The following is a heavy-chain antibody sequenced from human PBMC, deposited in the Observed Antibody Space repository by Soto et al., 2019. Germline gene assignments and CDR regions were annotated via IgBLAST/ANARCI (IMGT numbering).Heavy chain of an antibody. V-gene: IGHV4-59*01. J-gene: IGHJ6*02. CDR1: GGSISSYY. Sequence: QVQLQESGPGLVKPSETLSLTCTVSGGSISSYYWSWIRQPPGKGLEWIGYIYYSGRTNYNPSLMSRVTTTVTASKTQFSLKLSSVTAADTAVYYCERGGGYFDWFIPRYGMDVWGQGTTVTVSS. D-gene: IGHD3-9*01. CDR2: IYYSGRT. CDR3: ERGGGYFDWFIPRYGMDV.